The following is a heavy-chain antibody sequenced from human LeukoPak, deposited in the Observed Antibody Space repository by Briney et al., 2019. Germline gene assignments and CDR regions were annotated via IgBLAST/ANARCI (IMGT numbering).Heavy chain of an antibody. CDR1: GFTFSSYA. D-gene: IGHD4-23*01. CDR3: GKGWVFRGGNWFLPGAFYI. Sequence: PGGSLRLSCAASGFTFSSYAMSWVRQAPGKGLEWVSAISGSGGSTYYADSVKGRFTISRDNSKNTLYLQMDSLRAEDTAVYYCGKGWVFRGGNWFLPGAFYIRGQGTMVTVSS. J-gene: IGHJ3*02. V-gene: IGHV3-23*01. CDR2: ISGSGGST.